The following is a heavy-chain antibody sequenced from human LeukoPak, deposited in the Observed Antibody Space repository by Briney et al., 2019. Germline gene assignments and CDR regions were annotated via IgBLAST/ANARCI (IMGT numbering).Heavy chain of an antibody. CDR2: IWYDGSDQ. D-gene: IGHD2-8*01. CDR1: GFVFSSHG. Sequence: QAGGSLRLSCVASGFVFSSHGMNWVRQAPGKGLEWLTVIWYDGSDQYYADSVKGRFTISRDNSKNTLYLQLNSLRVEDTAVYYCARASCPGNEWRGCFDPWGQGTLVTASS. V-gene: IGHV3-33*01. CDR3: ARASCPGNEWRGCFDP. J-gene: IGHJ5*02.